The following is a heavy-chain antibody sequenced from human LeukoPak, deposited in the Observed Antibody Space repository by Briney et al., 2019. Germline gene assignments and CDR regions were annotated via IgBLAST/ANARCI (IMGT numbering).Heavy chain of an antibody. CDR2: IYTSGST. D-gene: IGHD4-17*01. CDR3: ARVRVDDYGDYRVTLFDY. V-gene: IGHV4-4*07. Sequence: SETLSLTRTVSGGSISSYYWSWIRQPAGKGLEWIGRIYTSGSTNYNPSLKSRVTMSVDTSKNQFSLKLSSVTAADTAVYYCARVRVDDYGDYRVTLFDYWGQGTLVTVSS. CDR1: GGSISSYY. J-gene: IGHJ4*02.